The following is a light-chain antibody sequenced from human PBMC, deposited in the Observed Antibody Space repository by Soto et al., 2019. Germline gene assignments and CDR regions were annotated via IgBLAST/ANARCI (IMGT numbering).Light chain of an antibody. CDR2: GAS. CDR1: QSVSSK. J-gene: IGKJ1*01. V-gene: IGKV3D-15*01. CDR3: QQYNNWPPIT. Sequence: ETVMMQSPATLSVSSGERVALTCRASQSVSSKFAWYQQKPRQATRLIIYGASTRANGIPARFSGSESGTEFTLTIRSLQSEDFALYYCQQYNNWPPITFGQGTKVDI.